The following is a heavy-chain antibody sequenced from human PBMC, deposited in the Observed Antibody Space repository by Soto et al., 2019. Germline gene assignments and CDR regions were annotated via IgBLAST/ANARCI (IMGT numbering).Heavy chain of an antibody. D-gene: IGHD2-2*01. CDR2: IWYDGSNK. CDR3: ARGWVPAAIYGMDV. V-gene: IGHV3-33*01. J-gene: IGHJ6*02. CDR1: GFAFSSYG. Sequence: GGSLRLSCAASGFAFSSYGMHWVRQAPGKGLEWVAVIWYDGSNKYYADSVKGRFTISRDNSKNTLYLQMNSLRAEDTAVYYCARGWVPAAIYGMDVWGQGTTVTVSS.